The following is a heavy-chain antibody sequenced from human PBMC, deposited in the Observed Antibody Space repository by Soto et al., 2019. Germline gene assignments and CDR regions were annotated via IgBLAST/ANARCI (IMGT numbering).Heavy chain of an antibody. CDR1: GGTFSTHA. D-gene: IGHD2-15*01. V-gene: IGHV1-69*13. Sequence: SVKVSCKASGGTFSTHAIIWLRQAPGHGLEWMGGIIPISGTTYYTQKFQGRVTITADEPTSTAFMELSSLKSEDTAVFYCARGYCSGGNCYSGMDVWGQGTMVTVSS. J-gene: IGHJ6*02. CDR2: IIPISGTT. CDR3: ARGYCSGGNCYSGMDV.